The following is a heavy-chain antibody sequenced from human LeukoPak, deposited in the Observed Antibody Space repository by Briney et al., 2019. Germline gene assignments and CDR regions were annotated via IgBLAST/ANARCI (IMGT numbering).Heavy chain of an antibody. CDR1: GFIFSSYA. V-gene: IGHV3-23*01. Sequence: PGGSLRLSCATSGFIFSSYAMSWVRQAPGRGLEWVSSISGSGGSIYYADSVKGRFTISRDNSKNTLYLQMNSLRAEDTAVYYCARDYGRSRDYGMDVWGQGTTVTVSS. CDR2: ISGSGGSI. D-gene: IGHD3-10*01. J-gene: IGHJ6*02. CDR3: ARDYGRSRDYGMDV.